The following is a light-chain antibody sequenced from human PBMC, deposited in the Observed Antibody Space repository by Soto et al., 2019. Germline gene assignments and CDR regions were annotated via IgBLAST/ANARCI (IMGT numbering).Light chain of an antibody. Sequence: MTPAPSTLYISPVASPTLSCRASQSVGTNLEWYQQKPGKAPRLLIYGASNRATGIPARFSGSGSGTEFTLTISSLEPEDFEVYYCHQCKSWPRTFGQGTKVDIK. J-gene: IGKJ1*01. V-gene: IGKV3D-15*01. CDR1: QSVGTN. CDR2: GAS. CDR3: HQCKSWPRT.